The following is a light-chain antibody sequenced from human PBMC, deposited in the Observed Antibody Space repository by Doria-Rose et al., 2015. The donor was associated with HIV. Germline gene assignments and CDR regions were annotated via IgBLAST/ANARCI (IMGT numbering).Light chain of an antibody. Sequence: TQSPGTLSLSPGERATLSCRASQSFSSTYLAWYQQKPGQAPSLLIYDGSTMATGIPYRSSASGSGTDFTLTINRLEPEDFALYYCHQYGTSWTFGQGTKVEI. CDR3: HQYGTSWT. CDR1: QSFSSTY. V-gene: IGKV3-20*01. CDR2: DGS. J-gene: IGKJ1*01.